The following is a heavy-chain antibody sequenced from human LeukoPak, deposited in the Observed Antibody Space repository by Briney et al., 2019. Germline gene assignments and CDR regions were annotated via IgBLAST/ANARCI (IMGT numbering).Heavy chain of an antibody. CDR2: IHSDGSST. D-gene: IGHD3-22*01. CDR1: GFTFSSYW. V-gene: IGHV3-74*01. CDR3: ARSGWPYYFDY. J-gene: IGHJ4*02. Sequence: PGGSLRLSCAASGFTFSSYWMHWVRQAPGKGLVWVSRIHSDGSSTSYADSVRGRFTISRDDAKSMLYLQMNSLRAEDTAVYYCARSGWPYYFDYWGQGTLVTVSS.